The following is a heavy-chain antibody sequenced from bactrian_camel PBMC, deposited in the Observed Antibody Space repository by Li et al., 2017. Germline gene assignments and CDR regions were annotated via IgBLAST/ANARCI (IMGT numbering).Heavy chain of an antibody. Sequence: DVQLVESGGGSVQPESSLTLSCAARGYTYDTYCLGWFRRPPGKEREGIAVIDSDGDTAYAESLKDRFTISRESGKNTVHLQMNNLMPEDSGVYYCAGDRSYGAWYMESQYKYWGRGTQVTVS. D-gene: IGHD6*01. J-gene: IGHJ4*01. CDR2: IDSDGDT. CDR1: GYTYDTYC. CDR3: AGDRSYGAWYMESQYKY. V-gene: IGHV3S10*01.